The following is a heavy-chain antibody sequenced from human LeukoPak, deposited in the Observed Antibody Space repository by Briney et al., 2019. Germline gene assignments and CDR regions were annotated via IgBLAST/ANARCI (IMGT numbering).Heavy chain of an antibody. CDR2: IYHSGST. V-gene: IGHV4-59*08. CDR3: ARHQYSSGWNAEYFQH. Sequence: SETLSLTCTVSGGSISSYYWSWLRQPAGKGLEWIGSIYHSGSTYYNPSLKSRVTISVDTSKNQFSLKLSSVTAADTAVYYCARHQYSSGWNAEYFQHWGQGTLVTVSS. CDR1: GGSISSYY. J-gene: IGHJ1*01. D-gene: IGHD6-19*01.